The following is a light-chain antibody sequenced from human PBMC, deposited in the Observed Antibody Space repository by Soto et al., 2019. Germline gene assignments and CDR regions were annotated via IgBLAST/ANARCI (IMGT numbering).Light chain of an antibody. CDR1: SSDVGGYNY. CDR2: EVN. CDR3: SSYAGSDIFV. J-gene: IGLJ2*01. V-gene: IGLV2-8*01. Sequence: QSVLTQPPSASGSPGQSLTISCTGTSSDVGGYNYVFWYQQHPGKAPKLMTYEVNKRPSGVPDRFSGSKSGNTASLTVSGLQADDEADYYCSSYAGSDIFVFGGGTKLTVL.